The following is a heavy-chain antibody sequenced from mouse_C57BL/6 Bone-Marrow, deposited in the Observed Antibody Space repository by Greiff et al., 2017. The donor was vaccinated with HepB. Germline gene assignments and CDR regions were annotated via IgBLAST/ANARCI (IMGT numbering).Heavy chain of an antibody. V-gene: IGHV1-15*01. D-gene: IGHD1-1*01. CDR3: TREDYYYGSSYAMDY. CDR2: IDPETGGT. CDR1: GYTFTDYE. Sequence: QVQLQQSGAELVRPGASVTLSCKASGYTFTDYEMHWVKQTPVHGLEWIGAIDPETGGTAYNQKFKGKAILTADKSSSTAYMELRSLTSEDSAVYYGTREDYYYGSSYAMDYWGQGTSVTVSS. J-gene: IGHJ4*01.